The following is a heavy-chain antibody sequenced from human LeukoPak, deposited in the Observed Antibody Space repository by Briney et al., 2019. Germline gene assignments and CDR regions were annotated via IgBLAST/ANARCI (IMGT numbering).Heavy chain of an antibody. Sequence: SETLSLTCAVYGGSFSGYYWSWIRQPPGKGLEWTGEINHSGSTNYNPSLKSRVTISVDTSKNQFSLKLSSVTAADTAVYYCARAAIRYGSGSVDYWGQGTLVTVSS. V-gene: IGHV4-34*01. D-gene: IGHD3-10*01. CDR3: ARAAIRYGSGSVDY. J-gene: IGHJ4*02. CDR2: INHSGST. CDR1: GGSFSGYY.